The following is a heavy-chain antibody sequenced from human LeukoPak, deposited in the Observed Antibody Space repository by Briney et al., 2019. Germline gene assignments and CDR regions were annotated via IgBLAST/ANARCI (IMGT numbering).Heavy chain of an antibody. CDR2: MNPNSGNT. CDR1: GYTFTSYD. D-gene: IGHD3-3*01. Sequence: SVKVSCKASGYTFTSYDINWVRQATGQGLEWMGWMNPNSGNTGYAQKFQGRVTMTRNTSISTAYMELSSLRSEDTAVYYCARFPNYDFWSGYYSVNYWGQGTLVTVSS. V-gene: IGHV1-8*01. J-gene: IGHJ4*02. CDR3: ARFPNYDFWSGYYSVNY.